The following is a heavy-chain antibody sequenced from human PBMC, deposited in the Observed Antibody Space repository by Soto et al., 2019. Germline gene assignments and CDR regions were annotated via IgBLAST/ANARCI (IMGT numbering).Heavy chain of an antibody. CDR1: GYTFTSYG. CDR2: ISAYNGNT. J-gene: IGHJ5*02. D-gene: IGHD2-15*01. Sequence: ASVKVSCKASGYTFTSYGISWVRQAPGQGLEWMGWISAYNGNTNYAQKLQGRVTMTTDTSTSTAYMELRSLRSDDTAVYYCARDPIVVVAATGSDCWFDPWGQGTLVTVS. V-gene: IGHV1-18*01. CDR3: ARDPIVVVAATGSDCWFDP.